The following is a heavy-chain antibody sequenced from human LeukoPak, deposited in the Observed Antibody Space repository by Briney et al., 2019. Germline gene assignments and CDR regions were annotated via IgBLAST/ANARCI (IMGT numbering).Heavy chain of an antibody. CDR2: IYSGGDT. CDR1: GFTVRSYY. D-gene: IGHD6-19*01. J-gene: IGHJ4*02. Sequence: GGSLRLSCAASGFTVRSYYMSWVRQAPGKGLEWVSVIYSGGDTYYADSVKGRFTISRDNSKNIIYLEMSSLQAEDTAVYYCAKERNLEIAVAGTIFDYWGQGPLVTVSS. CDR3: AKERNLEIAVAGTIFDY. V-gene: IGHV3-66*01.